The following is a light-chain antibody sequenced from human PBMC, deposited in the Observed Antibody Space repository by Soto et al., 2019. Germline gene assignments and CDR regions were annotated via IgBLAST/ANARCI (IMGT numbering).Light chain of an antibody. CDR2: EAS. J-gene: IGKJ1*01. CDR3: QQHNVWPAT. V-gene: IGKV3-15*01. CDR1: QSVRSN. Sequence: EIVMTQSPATLSVSPGERFTLSCRASQSVRSNLAWYQQTPGQAPRLLIYEASTRATGVPARFSGSGSGTEFTLTISSLQSEDFAVYYCQQHNVWPATFGQGTKV.